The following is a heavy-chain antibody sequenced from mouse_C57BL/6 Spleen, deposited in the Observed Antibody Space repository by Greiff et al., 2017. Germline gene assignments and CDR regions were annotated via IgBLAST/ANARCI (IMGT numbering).Heavy chain of an antibody. V-gene: IGHV1-81*01. Sequence: QVQLQQSGAELARPGASVKLSCKASGYTFTSYGISWVKQRTGQGLEWIGEIYPRSGNTYYNEKFKGKATLTVDKSSSTAHMELRSLTSEDSAVYYCAREDGNPYFDYWGQGTTLTVSS. CDR2: IYPRSGNT. J-gene: IGHJ2*01. D-gene: IGHD2-1*01. CDR1: GYTFTSYG. CDR3: AREDGNPYFDY.